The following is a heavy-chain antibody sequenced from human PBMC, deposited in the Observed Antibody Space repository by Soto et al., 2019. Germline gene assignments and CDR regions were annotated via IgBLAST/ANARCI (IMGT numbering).Heavy chain of an antibody. CDR1: GYTFTSYG. Sequence: QVQLVQSGAEVKKPGASVKVSCKASGYTFTSYGISWVRQAPGQGLEWMGWISAYNGNTNYAQKLQGRVTMTTDTATSTVYMELRSLRADDAARYYCASAACVGCSSYADYVDYWGQGTLVTVSS. CDR2: ISAYNGNT. CDR3: ASAACVGCSSYADYVDY. D-gene: IGHD2-15*01. V-gene: IGHV1-18*01. J-gene: IGHJ4*02.